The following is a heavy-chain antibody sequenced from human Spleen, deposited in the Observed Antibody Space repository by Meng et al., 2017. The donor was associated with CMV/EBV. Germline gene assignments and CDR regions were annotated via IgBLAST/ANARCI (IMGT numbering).Heavy chain of an antibody. CDR1: GFTFKDYG. CDR2: IRNDRSNK. D-gene: IGHD5-18*01. CDR3: AKGSWGSSFGYFDY. J-gene: IGHJ4*02. V-gene: IGHV3-30*02. Sequence: GESLKISCAASGFTFKDYGMDWVRQVPGKGLEWVAFIRNDRSNKYYADSLKGRFTISRDNSKNTLYLQMNSLRTEDTAVYFCAKGSWGSSFGYFDYWGQGTLVTVSS.